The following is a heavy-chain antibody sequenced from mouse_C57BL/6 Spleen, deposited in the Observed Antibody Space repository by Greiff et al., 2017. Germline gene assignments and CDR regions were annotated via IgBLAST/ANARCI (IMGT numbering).Heavy chain of an antibody. CDR2: INPSNGGT. J-gene: IGHJ2*01. CDR3: ASLDGYYGDY. CDR1: AYPFTSSW. V-gene: IGHV1-53*01. Sequence: QVNLRHPGTELLNPGPSVKLSSRAPAYPFTSSWMPWVKRRPGQGLEWIGNINPSNGGTNYNEKFKSKATLTVDKSSSTAYMQLSSLTSEDSAVYYCASLDGYYGDYWGQGTTLTVSS. D-gene: IGHD2-3*01.